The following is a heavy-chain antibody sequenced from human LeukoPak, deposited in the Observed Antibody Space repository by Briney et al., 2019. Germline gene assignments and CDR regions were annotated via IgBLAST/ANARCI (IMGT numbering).Heavy chain of an antibody. Sequence: ASVKVSCKASGYTFISYYMHWVRQAPGQGLEWMGIINPSGGSTSYAQKFQGTVTMNRDTSTSTVYMELSSLRSEDTSVYYCARGDSSRLIVATIYGMDVWGQGTTVTVSS. D-gene: IGHD5-12*01. CDR3: ARGDSSRLIVATIYGMDV. J-gene: IGHJ6*02. CDR1: GYTFISYY. CDR2: INPSGGST. V-gene: IGHV1-46*01.